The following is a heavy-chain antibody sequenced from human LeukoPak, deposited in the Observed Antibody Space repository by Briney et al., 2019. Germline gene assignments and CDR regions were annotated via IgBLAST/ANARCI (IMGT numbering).Heavy chain of an antibody. CDR2: IYYSGST. J-gene: IGHJ3*02. V-gene: IGHV4-59*01. CDR1: GGSISSYY. CDR3: AKGVVVVTAIVPDAFDI. Sequence: SETLSPTCTVSGGSISSYYWSWIRQPPGKGLEWIGYIYYSGSTNYNPSLKSRVTISVDTSKNQFSLKLSSVTAADTAVYYCAKGVVVVTAIVPDAFDIWGQGTMVTVSS. D-gene: IGHD2-21*02.